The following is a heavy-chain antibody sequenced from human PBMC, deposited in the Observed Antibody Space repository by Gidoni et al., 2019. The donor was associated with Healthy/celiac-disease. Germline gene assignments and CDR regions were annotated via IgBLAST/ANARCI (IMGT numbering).Heavy chain of an antibody. Sequence: VQLFASGGGLVPPGSSLRPSCAAFGLTFSSYAMGWVRQAPGKGLEWVSAISGSGGSKYYADSVKGRFTISRDNIKNTLYLQMNSLRAEDTAVYYCAKYLQGDMIVGTGEIDYWGQGTLVTVSS. D-gene: IGHD3-22*01. CDR2: ISGSGGSK. CDR3: AKYLQGDMIVGTGEIDY. V-gene: IGHV3-23*01. CDR1: GLTFSSYA. J-gene: IGHJ4*02.